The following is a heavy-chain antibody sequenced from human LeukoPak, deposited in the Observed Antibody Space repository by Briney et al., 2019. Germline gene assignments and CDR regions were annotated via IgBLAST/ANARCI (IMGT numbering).Heavy chain of an antibody. D-gene: IGHD2-2*01. CDR1: GFTFSSYS. CDR2: LYSGGST. V-gene: IGHV3-53*01. Sequence: PGGSLRLSCAASGFTFSSYSMNWVRQAPGKGLEWVSILYSGGSTYYADSVKGRFTISRDNSKNTLYLQMNSLRAEDTAVYYCARVEGYCSRTGCYVRWFDPWGQGTLVTVSS. J-gene: IGHJ5*02. CDR3: ARVEGYCSRTGCYVRWFDP.